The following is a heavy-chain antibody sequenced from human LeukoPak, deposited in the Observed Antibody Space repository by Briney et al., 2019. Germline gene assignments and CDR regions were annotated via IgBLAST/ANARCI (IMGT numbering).Heavy chain of an antibody. CDR3: ATYGSGYYFVDY. D-gene: IGHD3-22*01. Sequence: ASVKVSCKASGYTFTDYYMHWVRQAPGQGLEWMGRINPNSGGSNYAQKFQGRVTMTRDTSISTAYMELSSLRSDDTAVYYCATYGSGYYFVDYWGQGTLVTVFS. CDR1: GYTFTDYY. J-gene: IGHJ4*02. CDR2: INPNSGGS. V-gene: IGHV1-2*06.